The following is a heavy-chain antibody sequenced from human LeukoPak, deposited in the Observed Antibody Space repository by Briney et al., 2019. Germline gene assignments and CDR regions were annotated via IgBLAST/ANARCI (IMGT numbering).Heavy chain of an antibody. D-gene: IGHD2-2*01. V-gene: IGHV1-18*01. J-gene: IGHJ1*01. CDR2: ISAYNGNT. CDR1: GYTFTSSG. Sequence: ASGKASCKAFGYTFTSSGISWVRQAPGQGLKWMGWISAYNGNTNAAQKLQGRVTMTTDTSTSTAYVELRSLRSDDTAVYYCARGILPSHCSSTSCVGDFQHWGQGTLVTVSS. CDR3: ARGILPSHCSSTSCVGDFQH.